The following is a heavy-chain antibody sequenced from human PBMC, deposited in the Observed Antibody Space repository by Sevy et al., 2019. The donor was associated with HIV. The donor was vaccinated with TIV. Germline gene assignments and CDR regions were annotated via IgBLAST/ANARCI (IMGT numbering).Heavy chain of an antibody. CDR2: IWHDGSNK. V-gene: IGHV3-30*02. J-gene: IGHJ5*02. D-gene: IGHD4-4*01. CDR1: GFTFNFHG. CDR3: ARETDNSARWLDP. Sequence: GESLKISCPASGFTFNFHGMHWVRQAPGKGLEWVAFIWHDGSNKYMADSVKGRFTISRDNSKNTLFLQMNSLTVEDTAVYYCARETDNSARWLDPWGQGTLVTVSS.